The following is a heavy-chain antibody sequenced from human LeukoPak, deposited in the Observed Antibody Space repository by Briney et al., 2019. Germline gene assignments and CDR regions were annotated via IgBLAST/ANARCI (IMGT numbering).Heavy chain of an antibody. Sequence: ASVKVSCKASGYTFTSYGISWVRQAPGQGREGRGCISAYNGNTNYAQKLQGRVTMTTDTSTSTAYMELRSLRSDDTAVYYCARGESPYSSSDWGQGTLVTVSS. CDR3: ARGESPYSSSD. J-gene: IGHJ4*02. V-gene: IGHV1-18*01. D-gene: IGHD6-6*01. CDR1: GYTFTSYG. CDR2: ISAYNGNT.